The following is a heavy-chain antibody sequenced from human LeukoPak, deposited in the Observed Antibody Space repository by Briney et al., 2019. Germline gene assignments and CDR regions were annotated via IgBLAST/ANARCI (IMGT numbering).Heavy chain of an antibody. CDR2: IYYSGST. CDR3: AREEVIVVVSYFDY. Sequence: SETLSLTCTVSSGSISSSSYYWGWIRQPPGKGLEWIGSIYYSGSTYYNPSLKSRVTISVDTSKNQFSLKLSSVTAADTAVYYCAREEVIVVVSYFDYWGQGTLVTVSS. D-gene: IGHD3-22*01. V-gene: IGHV4-39*02. CDR1: SGSISSSSYY. J-gene: IGHJ4*02.